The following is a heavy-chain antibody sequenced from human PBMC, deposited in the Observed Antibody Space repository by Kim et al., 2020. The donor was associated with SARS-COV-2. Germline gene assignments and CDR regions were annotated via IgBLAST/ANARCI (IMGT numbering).Heavy chain of an antibody. CDR1: GGTFSSYA. D-gene: IGHD2-2*01. CDR2: IIPILGIA. CDR3: ARDQVVPAAPFDY. V-gene: IGHV1-69*04. Sequence: SVKVSCKASGGTFSSYAISWVRQAPGQGLEWMGRIIPILGIANYAQKFQGRVTITTDKSTSTAYMELSSLRSEDTAVYYCARDQVVPAAPFDYWGQGTL. J-gene: IGHJ4*02.